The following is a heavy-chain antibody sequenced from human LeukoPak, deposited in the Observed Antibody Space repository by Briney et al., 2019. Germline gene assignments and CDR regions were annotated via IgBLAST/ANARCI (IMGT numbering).Heavy chain of an antibody. CDR1: GGSISSSSYY. J-gene: IGHJ3*02. V-gene: IGHV4-39*07. CDR3: ARNTVGPYYYDTIGAFDI. Sequence: SETLSLTCTVSGGSISSSSYYWGWIRQPPGKGLEWIGSIYYSGSTNYNPSLKSRVTISVDTSKNQFSLKLSSVTAADTAVYYCARNTVGPYYYDTIGAFDIWGQGTMVTVSS. D-gene: IGHD3-22*01. CDR2: IYYSGST.